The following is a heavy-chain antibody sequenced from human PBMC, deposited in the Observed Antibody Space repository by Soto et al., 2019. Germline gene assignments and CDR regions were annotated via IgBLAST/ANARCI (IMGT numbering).Heavy chain of an antibody. CDR2: ISYDGSNK. V-gene: IGHV3-30-3*01. Sequence: QVQLVESGGGVVQPGRSLRLSCAASGFTFSTYAMHWVRQAPGKGLEWVAVISYDGSNKYYADSVKGRFTISRDNSKNTLYRQMTSLRAEDTAVYYCARDKSPYSSGWHNRHFDYWGQASLVTVSS. D-gene: IGHD6-19*01. J-gene: IGHJ4*02. CDR1: GFTFSTYA. CDR3: ARDKSPYSSGWHNRHFDY.